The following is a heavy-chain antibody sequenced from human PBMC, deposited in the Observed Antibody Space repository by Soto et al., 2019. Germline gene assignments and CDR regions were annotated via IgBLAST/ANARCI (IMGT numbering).Heavy chain of an antibody. Sequence: QVQLVQSGAEVKKPGASVKVSCKASGYTFTSYGISWVRQAPGQGLEWMGWISAYNGNTNYAQKLQGRVTMTTDTSTSTAYVELRSLRSDDTAVYYCAREMGWAAAGPYYGMDVWGQGTTVTVSS. CDR3: AREMGWAAAGPYYGMDV. D-gene: IGHD6-13*01. CDR1: GYTFTSYG. V-gene: IGHV1-18*01. J-gene: IGHJ6*02. CDR2: ISAYNGNT.